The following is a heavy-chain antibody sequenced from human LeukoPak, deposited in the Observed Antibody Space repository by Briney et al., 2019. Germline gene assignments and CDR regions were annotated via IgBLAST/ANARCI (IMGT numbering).Heavy chain of an antibody. V-gene: IGHV5-51*01. CDR3: ARMSAFDI. Sequence: GESQKISCKGSGFSFTSYWIAWVRQMPGKGLEWMGIIFPSDSDTRYSPSFQGQVTISADKSISTAYLQWSSLKASDTAMYFCARMSAFDIWGQGTMVTVSS. CDR1: GFSFTSYW. CDR2: IFPSDSDT. J-gene: IGHJ3*02.